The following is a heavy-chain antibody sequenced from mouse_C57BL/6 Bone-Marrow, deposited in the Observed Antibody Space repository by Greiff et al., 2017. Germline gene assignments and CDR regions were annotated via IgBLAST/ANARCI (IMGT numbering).Heavy chain of an antibody. J-gene: IGHJ3*01. V-gene: IGHV1-59*01. D-gene: IGHD2-4*01. CDR1: GYTFTSYW. CDR3: ARGDDYDGAWFAY. Sequence: QVQLQQPGAELVRPGTSVKLSCKASGYTFTSYWMHWVKQRPGQGLEWIGVIDPSDSYTNYNQKFKGKATLTVDTSSSTAYMQLSSLTSEDSAVYDCARGDDYDGAWFAYWGQGTLVTVSA. CDR2: IDPSDSYT.